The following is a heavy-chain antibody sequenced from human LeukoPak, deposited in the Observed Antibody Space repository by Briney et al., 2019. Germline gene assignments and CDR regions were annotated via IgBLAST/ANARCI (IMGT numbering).Heavy chain of an antibody. D-gene: IGHD6-13*01. Sequence: SETLSLTCTVSGGSISSGDYYWSWIRQPPGKGLEWIGYIYYSGSTYYNPSLKSRVTISVDTSKNQFSLKLSSVTAADTAVYYCARDGESYSSSWTNWGQGTLVTVSS. CDR2: IYYSGST. CDR3: ARDGESYSSSWTN. J-gene: IGHJ4*02. CDR1: GGSISSGDYY. V-gene: IGHV4-30-4*01.